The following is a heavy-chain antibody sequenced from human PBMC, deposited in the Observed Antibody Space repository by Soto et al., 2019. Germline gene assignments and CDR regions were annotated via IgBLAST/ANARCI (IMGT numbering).Heavy chain of an antibody. Sequence: GGSLRLSCAATGFTFGFNALSWVRQAPGKGLEWVSSISAGGVSTNYADSVRGRFTISRDNSKNTLYLQMNSLRAEDTAVYYCAKGVELLRAEYFQHWGQGTLVTVSS. CDR2: ISAGGVST. D-gene: IGHD1-26*01. CDR3: AKGVELLRAEYFQH. V-gene: IGHV3-23*01. J-gene: IGHJ1*01. CDR1: GFTFGFNA.